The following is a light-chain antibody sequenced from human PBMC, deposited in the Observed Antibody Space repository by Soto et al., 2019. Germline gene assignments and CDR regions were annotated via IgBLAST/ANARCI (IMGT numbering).Light chain of an antibody. CDR1: QSISSY. CDR2: AAS. J-gene: IGKJ5*01. CDR3: QQSYSTPPT. V-gene: IGKV1-39*01. Sequence: DIQMTQSPASRSASVGDGVTITCRASQSISSYVSWYQQKPGNAPKLLIYAASRLQSGVPSRFSGSGSGTDFTLTISSLQPEDFATXYCQQSYSTPPTFGQGTRLEIK.